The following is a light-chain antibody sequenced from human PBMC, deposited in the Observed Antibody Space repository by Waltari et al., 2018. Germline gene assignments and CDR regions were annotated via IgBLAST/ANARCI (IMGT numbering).Light chain of an antibody. CDR3: QVWDSSSHVV. V-gene: IGLV3-21*04. CDR1: NIGSKN. CDR2: DDT. Sequence: SYVLTQPPSVSVAPGETARISCGGNNIGSKNVHWYQQRPGQAPLLVIYDDTDRPSGIPERVSGSKSGNTPTRTISRVEAGDEADYYCQVWDSSSHVVFGGGTKLTVL. J-gene: IGLJ3*02.